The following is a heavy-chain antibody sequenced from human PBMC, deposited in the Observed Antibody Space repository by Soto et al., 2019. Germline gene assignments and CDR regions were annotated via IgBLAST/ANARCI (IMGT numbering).Heavy chain of an antibody. D-gene: IGHD2-8*01. CDR2: IYYSGST. J-gene: IGHJ4*02. CDR1: GGSISSYY. V-gene: IGHV4-59*01. CDR3: ARVASGYCTNGVCYRSLWYFDY. Sequence: QVQLQESGPGLVKPSETLSLTCTVSGGSISSYYWSWIRQPPGKGLEWIGYIYYSGSTNYNPSLKSRVTISVDTSKNQFSLKLSSVTAADTAVYYCARVASGYCTNGVCYRSLWYFDYWGQGTLVTVSS.